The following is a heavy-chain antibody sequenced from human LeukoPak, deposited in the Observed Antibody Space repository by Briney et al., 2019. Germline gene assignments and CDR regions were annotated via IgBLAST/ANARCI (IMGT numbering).Heavy chain of an antibody. Sequence: PGGSLRLSCGVSGFTFNSYSMNWVRQAPGKGLEWVASIIGSGSEMFYADSLKGRFTISRDNSENSLYLQMNRLRVEETAVYYCAKVQSDIVGAMFFAFDVWGQGTMVSVSS. CDR1: GFTFNSYS. CDR3: AKVQSDIVGAMFFAFDV. J-gene: IGHJ3*01. D-gene: IGHD1-26*01. V-gene: IGHV3-21*06. CDR2: IIGSGSEM.